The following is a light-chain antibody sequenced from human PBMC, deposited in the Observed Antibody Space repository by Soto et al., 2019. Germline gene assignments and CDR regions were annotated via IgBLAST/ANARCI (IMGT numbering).Light chain of an antibody. Sequence: EIVLTQSPATLSLSPGERATLSCRASQSVSSYLVWYQQQPGQAPRLLIYDASNRATGIPARFSGSGSGTDFTLTITSLEPEDFAVYFCQQRSNWPTFGGGTKVQI. CDR3: QQRSNWPT. CDR2: DAS. V-gene: IGKV3-11*01. CDR1: QSVSSY. J-gene: IGKJ4*01.